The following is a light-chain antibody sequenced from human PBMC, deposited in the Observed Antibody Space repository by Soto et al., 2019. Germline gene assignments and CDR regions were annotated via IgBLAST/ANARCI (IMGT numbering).Light chain of an antibody. CDR2: KAS. CDR3: QQYATYWT. V-gene: IGKV1-5*03. J-gene: IGKJ1*01. CDR1: QSISPW. Sequence: DIQMTQSPSTLSASVGDRVTITCRASQSISPWLAWYQQIPGEAPKLLIYKASSLESWVPSRFSGSGSGTDFTLTISSLQPDDVATYYCQQYATYWTFGQGTKVEIK.